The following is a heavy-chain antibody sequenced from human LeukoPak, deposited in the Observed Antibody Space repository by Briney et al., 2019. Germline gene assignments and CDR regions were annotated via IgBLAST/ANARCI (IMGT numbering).Heavy chain of an antibody. Sequence: SETLSLTCTVSGGSISSSSYYWGWIRQPPGKGLEWIGSIYYGGSTYYNPSLKRRPTISVDTTNNQFSLKMSCVTGADTAVYYCAGSKYNWNWRYNWFDPWGQGTLVTVSS. J-gene: IGHJ5*02. D-gene: IGHD1-7*01. V-gene: IGHV4-39*01. CDR3: AGSKYNWNWRYNWFDP. CDR2: IYYGGST. CDR1: GGSISSSSYY.